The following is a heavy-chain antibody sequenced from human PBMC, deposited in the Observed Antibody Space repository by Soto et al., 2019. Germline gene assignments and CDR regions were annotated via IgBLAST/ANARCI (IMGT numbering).Heavy chain of an antibody. CDR3: AKDGAPRYCSGRSCHPAGAY. CDR2: ISHDGSNK. J-gene: IGHJ4*02. Sequence: QVQLVESGGGVVQPGRSLRLSCAGSGFTFRNYGLHWVRQTPGKGLEWVAFISHDGSNKYYADSVKGRFTISRDSSKRTLYLQMGSLRVEDTAVYYCAKDGAPRYCSGRSCHPAGAYWGQGTLVTVSS. V-gene: IGHV3-30*18. CDR1: GFTFRNYG. D-gene: IGHD2-15*01.